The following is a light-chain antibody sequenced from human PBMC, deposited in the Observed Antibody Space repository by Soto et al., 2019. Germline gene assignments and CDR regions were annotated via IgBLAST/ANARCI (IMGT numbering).Light chain of an antibody. J-gene: IGKJ2*01. CDR3: QQSNNWPYT. CDR1: QSVSHN. V-gene: IGKV3-15*01. CDR2: GAS. Sequence: EIVMTQSPATLSVSPGERATLSCRASQSVSHNLAWYQQKPGQAPRLLFYGASFRATGVPARFSGSGSGTDFTLTISSLQSEDFAIYFCQQSNNWPYTFGQGNKLEIK.